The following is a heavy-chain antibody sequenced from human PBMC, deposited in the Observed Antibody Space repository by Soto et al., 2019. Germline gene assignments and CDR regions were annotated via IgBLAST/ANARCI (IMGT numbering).Heavy chain of an antibody. V-gene: IGHV3-74*01. J-gene: IGHJ4*02. D-gene: IGHD3-3*01. CDR1: GFTFSSYW. CDR3: ARERTYDQANDY. CDR2: INSDGSST. Sequence: EVQLVESGGGLVQPGGSLRLSCAASGFTFSSYWMHWVRQAPGKGLVWVSRINSDGSSTSYADSVKGRYTISRDNAKNTLYLQMNSLRAEDMAVYYCARERTYDQANDYWGQGTLVTVSS.